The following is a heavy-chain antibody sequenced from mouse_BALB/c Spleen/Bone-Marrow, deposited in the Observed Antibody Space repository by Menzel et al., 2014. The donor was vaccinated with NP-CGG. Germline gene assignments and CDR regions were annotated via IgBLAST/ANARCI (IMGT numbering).Heavy chain of an antibody. CDR3: ARGGNWEDFDY. D-gene: IGHD4-1*01. Sequence: EVKLVESGGGLVQPGGSRKLSCAASGFTFSSFGMHWVRQAPERGLEWVAYISSGSSTIFYADTVKGRFTISRDNPKNTLFLQMTSRRSEVTAMYYCARGGNWEDFDYWGQGTTLTVSS. V-gene: IGHV5-17*02. J-gene: IGHJ2*01. CDR2: ISSGSSTI. CDR1: GFTFSSFG.